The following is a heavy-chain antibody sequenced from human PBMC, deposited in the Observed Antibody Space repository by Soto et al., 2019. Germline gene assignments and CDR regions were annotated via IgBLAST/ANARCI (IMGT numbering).Heavy chain of an antibody. D-gene: IGHD2-15*01. Sequence: QVQLVQSGAAVKKPGASVKVSCKASGYTFTSYGISWVRQAPGQGLEWMGWIRAYNGNTNYAQKLQGRVTMTTDTSTSTAYMELRSLRSDDTAVYYCARVEGYCSGGSCSTGGLSDPWCQGTLVTVSS. CDR2: IRAYNGNT. V-gene: IGHV1-18*01. J-gene: IGHJ5*02. CDR3: ARVEGYCSGGSCSTGGLSDP. CDR1: GYTFTSYG.